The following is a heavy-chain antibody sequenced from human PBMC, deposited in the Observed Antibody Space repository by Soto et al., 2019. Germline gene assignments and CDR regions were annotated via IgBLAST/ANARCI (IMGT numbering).Heavy chain of an antibody. CDR1: GYTFTTYW. D-gene: IGHD3-22*01. J-gene: IGHJ4*02. CDR3: GRLDSSYYFDY. V-gene: IGHV5-51*01. Sequence: GESLKISCKGSGYTFTTYWIGWVRQMPGKGLEWMGIIYPGDSDTTYSPSFQGQVTISADKSISTAYLQWNSLKASDSAMYYCGRLDSSYYFDYWGQGTLVTV. CDR2: IYPGDSDT.